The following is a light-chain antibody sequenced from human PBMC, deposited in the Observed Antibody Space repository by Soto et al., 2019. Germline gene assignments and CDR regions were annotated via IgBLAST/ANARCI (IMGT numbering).Light chain of an antibody. Sequence: EIVLTQSPGTLSLSPGERATLSCRASQTVSSTFLAWYQQSPGQAPRLLIYGASSRATGIPDRFRGSGSGTDFTLTISRLEPEDFAVYYCQQYGNSPRYTFGQGTRLEIK. J-gene: IGKJ2*01. V-gene: IGKV3-20*01. CDR3: QQYGNSPRYT. CDR1: QTVSSTF. CDR2: GAS.